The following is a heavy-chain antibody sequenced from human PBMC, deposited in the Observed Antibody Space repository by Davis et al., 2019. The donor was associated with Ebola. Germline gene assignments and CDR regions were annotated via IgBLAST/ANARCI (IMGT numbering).Heavy chain of an antibody. V-gene: IGHV1-8*01. Sequence: ASVTVSCKASRYTFSSYDINWVRQATGQGLEWMGWMNPNSGNTGYAQKFQGRVTMTRNTSISTAYLELGSLSSEDTAVYYCARGRGYSGYEVDYWGQGTLVTVSS. D-gene: IGHD5-12*01. J-gene: IGHJ4*02. CDR1: RYTFSSYD. CDR2: MNPNSGNT. CDR3: ARGRGYSGYEVDY.